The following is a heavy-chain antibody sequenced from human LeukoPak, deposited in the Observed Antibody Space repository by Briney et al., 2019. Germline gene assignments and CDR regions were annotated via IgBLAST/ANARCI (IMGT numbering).Heavy chain of an antibody. CDR1: GGTFSSYA. J-gene: IGHJ4*02. CDR3: ATIYGYCSGGSCYGGDYFDY. D-gene: IGHD2-15*01. CDR2: IIPIFGTA. Sequence: SVKVSCKASGGTFSSYAISWVRQAPGQVLEWMGGIIPIFGTANYAQKFQGRVTITTDESTSTAYMELSSLRSEDTAVYYCATIYGYCSGGSCYGGDYFDYWGQGTLVTVSS. V-gene: IGHV1-69*05.